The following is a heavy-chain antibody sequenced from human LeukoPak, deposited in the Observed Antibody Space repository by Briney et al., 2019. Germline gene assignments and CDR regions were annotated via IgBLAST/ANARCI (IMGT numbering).Heavy chain of an antibody. D-gene: IGHD5-18*01. CDR3: ARSLDTAMVAAFDI. J-gene: IGHJ3*02. Sequence: SETLSLTCTVSGGSISSYYWSWLRQPAGKGLEWIGRIYTSGSTNYNPSLKSRVTMSVDTSKNQFSLKLSSVTAADTAVYYCARSLDTAMVAAFDIWGQGTMVTVSS. CDR1: GGSISSYY. CDR2: IYTSGST. V-gene: IGHV4-4*07.